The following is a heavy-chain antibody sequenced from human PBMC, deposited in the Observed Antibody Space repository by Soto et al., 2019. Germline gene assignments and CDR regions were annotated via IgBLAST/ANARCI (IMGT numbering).Heavy chain of an antibody. J-gene: IGHJ5*02. CDR2: TYYRSKWYN. CDR3: ARTWIYGSGREYCFDP. V-gene: IGHV6-1*01. D-gene: IGHD3-10*01. Sequence: PSQTLSLTCAISGDSVSSNSAAWNWIRQSPSRGLERLGRTYYRSKWYNDYAVSVKSRITINPDASKNQFSLQLNSVTPEDTALYYCARTWIYGSGREYCFDPWGQGTLVTVSS. CDR1: GDSVSSNSAA.